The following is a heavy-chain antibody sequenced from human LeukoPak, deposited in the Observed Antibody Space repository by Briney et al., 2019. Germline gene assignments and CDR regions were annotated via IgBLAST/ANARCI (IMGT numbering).Heavy chain of an antibody. CDR3: ARASYYYDSSGYFITRVAEYYFDY. CDR1: GGSVSSGSYY. D-gene: IGHD3-22*01. V-gene: IGHV4-61*01. Sequence: PSETLSLTWTVSGGSVSSGSYYWSWIRQPPGKGLEWIGYIYYSGSTNYNPSLKSRVTISVDTSKNQFSLKLSSVTAADTAVYYCARASYYYDSSGYFITRVAEYYFDYWGQGTLVTVSS. J-gene: IGHJ4*02. CDR2: IYYSGST.